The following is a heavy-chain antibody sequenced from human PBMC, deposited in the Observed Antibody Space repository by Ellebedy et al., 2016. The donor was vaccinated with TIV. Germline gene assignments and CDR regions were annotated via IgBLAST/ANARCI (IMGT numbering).Heavy chain of an antibody. V-gene: IGHV3-23*01. CDR2: ISGSGDST. CDR1: GFTFSSYA. D-gene: IGHD3-22*01. CDR3: AKPTDRSCYYYSYYFDY. Sequence: PGGSLRLSCAASGFTFSSYAMNWVRQAPGKGLEWVSAISGSGDSTHYADSVKGRFTISRDNSKNTLYLQMNSLRAEDTAVYYCAKPTDRSCYYYSYYFDYWGQGTLVTVSS. J-gene: IGHJ4*02.